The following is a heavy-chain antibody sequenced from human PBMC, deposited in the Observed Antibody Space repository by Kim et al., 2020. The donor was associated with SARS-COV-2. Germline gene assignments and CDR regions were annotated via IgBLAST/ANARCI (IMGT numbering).Heavy chain of an antibody. CDR1: GYTFTSYA. D-gene: IGHD3-10*01. CDR3: ARDSGSGSYDLYGMDV. J-gene: IGHJ6*02. Sequence: ASVKVSCKASGYTFTSYAMHWVRQAPGQRLEWMGWINAGNGNTKYSQKFQGRVTITRDTSASTAYMELSSLRSEDTAVYYCARDSGSGSYDLYGMDVWGQGTTVTVSS. CDR2: INAGNGNT. V-gene: IGHV1-3*01.